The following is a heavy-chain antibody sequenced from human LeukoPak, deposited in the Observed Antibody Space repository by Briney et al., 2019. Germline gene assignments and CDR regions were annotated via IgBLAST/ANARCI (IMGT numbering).Heavy chain of an antibody. D-gene: IGHD2-2*02. Sequence: PSETLSLTCAVYGGSFSGYYWSWIRQPPGKGLEWIGEINHSGSTNYNPSLKSRVTMSVDTSKNQFSLKLSSVTAADTAVYYCARSYCSSTSCYTGRYYYYCMDVWGKGTTVTVSS. CDR1: GGSFSGYY. CDR2: INHSGST. CDR3: ARSYCSSTSCYTGRYYYYCMDV. J-gene: IGHJ6*03. V-gene: IGHV4-34*01.